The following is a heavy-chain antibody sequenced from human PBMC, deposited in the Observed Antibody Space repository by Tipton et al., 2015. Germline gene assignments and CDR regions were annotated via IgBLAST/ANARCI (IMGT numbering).Heavy chain of an antibody. Sequence: GSLRLSCAASNFSFMSHAMTWVRQAPGKGLEWVANIKQDGSERYFVDSVKGRFTISRDNAKNSLYLQMNSLRAEDTAVYYCARELQYFDWLSYYFDYWGQGTLVTVSS. D-gene: IGHD3-9*01. J-gene: IGHJ4*02. CDR3: ARELQYFDWLSYYFDY. CDR1: NFSFMSHA. CDR2: IKQDGSER. V-gene: IGHV3-7*01.